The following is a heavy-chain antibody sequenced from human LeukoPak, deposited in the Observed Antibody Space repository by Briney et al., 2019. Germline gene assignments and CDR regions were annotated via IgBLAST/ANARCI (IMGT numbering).Heavy chain of an antibody. Sequence: PSETLSLTCTVSGYSISSGYYWGWIRQPPGKGLEWIGSIYHSGSTFDNPSLKSRVTISVDTSKNQFSLKLSSVTAADTAVYYCARDYVYDSSGYSDWGQGTLVTVSS. CDR2: IYHSGST. D-gene: IGHD3-22*01. V-gene: IGHV4-38-2*02. J-gene: IGHJ4*02. CDR3: ARDYVYDSSGYSD. CDR1: GYSISSGYY.